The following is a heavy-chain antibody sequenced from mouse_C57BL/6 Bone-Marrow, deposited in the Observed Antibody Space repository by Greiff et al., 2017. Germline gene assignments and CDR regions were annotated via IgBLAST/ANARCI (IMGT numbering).Heavy chain of an antibody. D-gene: IGHD1-1*01. CDR2: ISGGGGNT. Sequence: EVKLMESGGGLVKPGGSLKLSCAASGFTFSSYTMSWVRQTPEKRLEWVATISGGGGNTYYPDSVKGRFTISRDNAKNTLYLQMSSLRSEDTALYYCARLYGSRDWYFDVWGTGTTVTVSS. CDR3: ARLYGSRDWYFDV. V-gene: IGHV5-9*01. CDR1: GFTFSSYT. J-gene: IGHJ1*03.